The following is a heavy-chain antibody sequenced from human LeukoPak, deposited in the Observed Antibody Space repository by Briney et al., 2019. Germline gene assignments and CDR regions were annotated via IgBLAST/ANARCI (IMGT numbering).Heavy chain of an antibody. J-gene: IGHJ4*02. V-gene: IGHV3-74*01. CDR3: ASIPGD. D-gene: IGHD7-27*01. CDR2: INSDGSST. CDR1: GFTFSSYW. Sequence: GGSLRLSCAASGFTFSSYWMHWVRQAPGKGLGWVSRINSDGSSTIYANSVKGRFTISRDNAKNTLYLQMNSLRAEDTAVYYCASIPGDWGQGTLVTVSS.